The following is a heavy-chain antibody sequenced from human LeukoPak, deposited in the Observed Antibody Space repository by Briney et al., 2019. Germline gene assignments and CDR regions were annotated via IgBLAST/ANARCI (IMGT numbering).Heavy chain of an antibody. CDR2: ISSSSSYI. V-gene: IGHV3-21*01. CDR1: GFTFSSYS. J-gene: IGHJ4*02. Sequence: GGSLRLSCAASGFTFSSYSMNWVRQAPGKGLEWVSSISSSSSYIYYADSVKGRFTISRDNAKNSLYLQMNSLRAEDTAVYYCAREGAYCSGGSCYSALDYRGQGTLVTVSS. CDR3: AREGAYCSGGSCYSALDY. D-gene: IGHD2-15*01.